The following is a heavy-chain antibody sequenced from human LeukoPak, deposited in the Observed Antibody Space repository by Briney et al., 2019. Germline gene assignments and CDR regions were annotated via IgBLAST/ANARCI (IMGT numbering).Heavy chain of an antibody. V-gene: IGHV1-58*02. J-gene: IGHJ4*02. CDR3: AADQSGSQEYYFDY. D-gene: IGHD1-26*01. Sequence: SVKVSCKASGFTFTSSAMQWVRQARGQRLEGIGWIVVGSGNTNYAQKFQERVTITRDMSTSTAYMELSSLRSEDTAVYYCAADQSGSQEYYFDYWGQGTLVTVSS. CDR2: IVVGSGNT. CDR1: GFTFTSSA.